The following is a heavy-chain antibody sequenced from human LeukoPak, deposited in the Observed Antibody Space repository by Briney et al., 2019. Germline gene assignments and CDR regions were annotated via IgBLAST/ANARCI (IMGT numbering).Heavy chain of an antibody. J-gene: IGHJ4*02. CDR2: IRTKAYGVTL. CDR3: TRESRPEGYFDY. Sequence: PGRSLRLSCTTSGFNFGVHAMSWVRQAPGKGLKWVGLIRTKAYGVTLAYAASVKGRFIISRDDSQSIAYLQMNSLTIEDTAVYYCTRESRPEGYFDYWGQGTLVTVSS. V-gene: IGHV3-49*04. CDR1: GFNFGVHA.